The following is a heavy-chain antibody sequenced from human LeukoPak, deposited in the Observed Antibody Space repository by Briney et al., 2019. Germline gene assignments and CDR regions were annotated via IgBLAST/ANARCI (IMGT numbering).Heavy chain of an antibody. CDR2: IQSDGSQE. CDR1: GFIFSHFG. J-gene: IGHJ4*02. D-gene: IGHD3-10*01. CDR3: ARDSCLIKTCLDY. Sequence: QPGGPLRLSCATSGFIFSHFGMHWVRQAPGKGLEWVAAIQSDGSQEYFADSVKGRSTISGDKSKSTMYPQIDTLRAEDTAVYYCARDSCLIKTCLDYWGQGTLVTVSS. V-gene: IGHV3-33*01.